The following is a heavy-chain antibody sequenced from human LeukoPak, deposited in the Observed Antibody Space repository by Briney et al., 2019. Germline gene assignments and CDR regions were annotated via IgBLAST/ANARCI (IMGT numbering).Heavy chain of an antibody. J-gene: IGHJ5*02. CDR1: GGSISSYY. CDR3: AREYSGYYYYWFDP. CDR2: IYTSGST. D-gene: IGHD3-22*01. Sequence: SETLSLTCTVSGGSISSYYWSWIRQPAGKGLEWIGRIYTSGSTNYNPSLKSRVTMSVDASKNQFSLKLSSVTAADTAVYYCAREYSGYYYYWFDPWGQGTLVTVSS. V-gene: IGHV4-4*07.